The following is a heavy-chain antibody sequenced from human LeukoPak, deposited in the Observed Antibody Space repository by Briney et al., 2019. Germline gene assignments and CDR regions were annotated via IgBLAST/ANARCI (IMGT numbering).Heavy chain of an antibody. J-gene: IGHJ4*02. CDR3: ASFYMRAD. CDR1: GGSFSGYY. CDR2: INHSGST. Sequence: PSETLSLTCAVYGGSFSGYYWSWIRQPQGKGLEWIGEINHSGSTNYNPSLKSRVTISVDTSKNQFSLKLSSVTAADTAVYYCASFYMRADWGQGTLVTVSS. V-gene: IGHV4-34*01.